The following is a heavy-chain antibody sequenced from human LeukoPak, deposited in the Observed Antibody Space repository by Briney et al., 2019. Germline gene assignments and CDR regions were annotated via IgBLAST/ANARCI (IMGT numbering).Heavy chain of an antibody. CDR2: VSYDGSNK. CDR3: AKSHRPVITMIRGSPDWFDP. Sequence: PGGSLRLSCAASGFTFSSFGMHWVRQAPGKGLEWVAVVSYDGSNKYYADSVKGRFTISRDISKNTLYLQMNSLRAEDTAVYYCAKSHRPVITMIRGSPDWFDPWGQGTLVTVSS. V-gene: IGHV3-30*18. J-gene: IGHJ5*02. D-gene: IGHD3-10*01. CDR1: GFTFSSFG.